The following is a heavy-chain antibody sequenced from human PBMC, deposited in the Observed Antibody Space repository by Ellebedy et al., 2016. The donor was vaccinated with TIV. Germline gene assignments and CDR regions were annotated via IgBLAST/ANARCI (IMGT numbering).Heavy chain of an antibody. J-gene: IGHJ6*02. V-gene: IGHV3-21*01. CDR2: ISSSSSYI. D-gene: IGHD3-10*01. CDR1: GFTFSSYS. CDR3: ARDQGFGELLSSHYYYYGMDV. Sequence: PGGSLRLSCAASGFTFSSYSMNWVRQAPGKGLEWVSSISSSSSYIYYADSVKGRFTISRDNAKNSLYLQMNSLRAEDTAVYYCARDQGFGELLSSHYYYYGMDVWGQGTTVTVSS.